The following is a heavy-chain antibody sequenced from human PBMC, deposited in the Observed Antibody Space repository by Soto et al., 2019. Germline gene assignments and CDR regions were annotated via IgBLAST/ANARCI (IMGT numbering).Heavy chain of an antibody. V-gene: IGHV3-21*06. CDR2: ISSSSDYI. Sequence: AGGSLRLSCAASGFTSTSYTMNWVRQAPGKGLEWVSSISSSSDYIYYADSMKGRVTISRDNAKNSLFLDMNSLTGEDTAVYYCARARVYATGPLDFWGQGTLVTVSS. CDR3: ARARVYATGPLDF. CDR1: GFTSTSYT. D-gene: IGHD6-13*01. J-gene: IGHJ4*02.